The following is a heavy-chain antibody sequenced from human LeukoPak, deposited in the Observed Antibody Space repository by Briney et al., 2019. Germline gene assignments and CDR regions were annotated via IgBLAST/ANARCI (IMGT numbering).Heavy chain of an antibody. D-gene: IGHD4-17*01. V-gene: IGHV3-74*01. Sequence: GGSLRLSCVASGFXFSRSWIHWVRQAPGKGLEWVSDVNGDGSGTGYADSVKGRFTVSRDNAKNTVYLQMNSLRAEDTAVCYCARTTVTICFDPWGRGTLVTVSS. CDR3: ARTTVTICFDP. CDR2: VNGDGSGT. CDR1: GFXFSRSW. J-gene: IGHJ5*02.